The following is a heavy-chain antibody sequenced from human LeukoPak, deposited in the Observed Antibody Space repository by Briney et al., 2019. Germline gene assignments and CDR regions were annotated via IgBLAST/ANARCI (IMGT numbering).Heavy chain of an antibody. CDR1: GFTFSSYS. D-gene: IGHD3-3*01. Sequence: PGGSLRLSCAASGFTFSSYSMNWVRQAPGKGLEWVSSISSSSSYIYYADSVKGRFTISRDNAKNSLYLQMNSLRAEDTAVYYCARDQPASIFGVARAWWFDPWGQGTLVTVSS. CDR3: ARDQPASIFGVARAWWFDP. J-gene: IGHJ5*02. V-gene: IGHV3-21*01. CDR2: ISSSSSYI.